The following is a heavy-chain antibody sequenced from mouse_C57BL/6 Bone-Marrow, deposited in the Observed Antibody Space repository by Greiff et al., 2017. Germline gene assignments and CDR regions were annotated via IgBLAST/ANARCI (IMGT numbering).Heavy chain of an antibody. CDR2: IYPGNSDT. CDR1: GYTFTSYW. CDR3: TKLPSVEGYFDY. J-gene: IGHJ2*01. V-gene: IGHV1-5*01. Sequence: VQLQQSGTVLARPGASVKMSCKTSGYTFTSYWMHWVKQRPGQGLEWIGAIYPGNSDTSYNQKFKGKAKLTAVTSASTAYMELSRLTNEDSAVYYCTKLPSVEGYFDYWGQGTTLTVSS. D-gene: IGHD1-1*01.